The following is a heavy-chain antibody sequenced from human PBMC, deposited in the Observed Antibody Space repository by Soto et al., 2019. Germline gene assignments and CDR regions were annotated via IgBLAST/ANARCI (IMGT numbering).Heavy chain of an antibody. CDR3: ARSEEDSDYYYYGMDV. D-gene: IGHD2-15*01. V-gene: IGHV6-1*01. Sequence: SQTLSLTCVGSGDTVSSNSVAWNWVRQSPSRGLEWMGRTYYRSRWYSDYAVSVRSRIDINADTSKNQVSLQLNSVTPEDTAVYYCARSEEDSDYYYYGMDVWGQGTTVTVSS. J-gene: IGHJ6*02. CDR1: GDTVSSNSVA. CDR2: TYYRSRWYS.